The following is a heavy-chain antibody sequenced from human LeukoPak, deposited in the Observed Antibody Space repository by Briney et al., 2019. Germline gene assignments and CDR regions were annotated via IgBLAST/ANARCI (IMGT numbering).Heavy chain of an antibody. Sequence: WIRQPPGKGLEWIGYIYYSGSTNYNPSLKSRVTISVDTSKNQFSLKLSSVTAADTAVYYCARVPRYYYDSSGYSDYWGQGTLVTVSS. CDR3: ARVPRYYYDSSGYSDY. V-gene: IGHV4-59*01. D-gene: IGHD3-22*01. J-gene: IGHJ4*02. CDR2: IYYSGST.